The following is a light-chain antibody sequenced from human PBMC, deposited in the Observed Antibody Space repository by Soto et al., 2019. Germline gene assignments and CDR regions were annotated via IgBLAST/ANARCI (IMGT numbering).Light chain of an antibody. CDR3: SSYANIRVF. CDR2: EVS. V-gene: IGLV2-14*01. J-gene: IGLJ2*01. Sequence: QSALTQPASVSGSPGQSITISCTGTNSYIGSYNYVSWYQQHPGKAPKLLIYEVSNRPSGISNRFSGSKSGNTASLTISGLQAEDEEDYYCSSYANIRVFFGGGTKVTVL. CDR1: NSYIGSYNY.